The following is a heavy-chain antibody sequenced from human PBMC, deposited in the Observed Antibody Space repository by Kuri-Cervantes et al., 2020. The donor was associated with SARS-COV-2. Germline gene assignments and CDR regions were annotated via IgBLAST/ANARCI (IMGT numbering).Heavy chain of an antibody. D-gene: IGHD3-3*01. J-gene: IGHJ4*02. CDR1: GFTFSSYS. Sequence: GGSLRLSCAASGFTFSSYSMNWVRQAPGKGLEWVSSISSSSSYIYYADSVKGRFTISRDNAKNSLYLQMNSLRAEDTAVYYCARHVVSGWSGYFDYWGQGTLVTVSS. CDR3: ARHVVSGWSGYFDY. V-gene: IGHV3-21*01. CDR2: ISSSSSYI.